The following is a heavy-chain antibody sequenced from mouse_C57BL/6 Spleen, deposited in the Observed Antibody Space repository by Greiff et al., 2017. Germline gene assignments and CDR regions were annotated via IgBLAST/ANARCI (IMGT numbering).Heavy chain of an antibody. D-gene: IGHD1-1*01. CDR3: ARQGYGSTYFDY. V-gene: IGHV1-81*01. J-gene: IGHJ2*01. CDR1: GYTFTSYG. Sequence: QVQLKQSGAELARPGASVKLSCKASGYTFTSYGISWVKQRTGQGLEWIGEIYPRSGNTYYNEKFKGKATLTADKSSSTAYMELRSLTSEDSAVYFCARQGYGSTYFDYWGQGTTLTVSS. CDR2: IYPRSGNT.